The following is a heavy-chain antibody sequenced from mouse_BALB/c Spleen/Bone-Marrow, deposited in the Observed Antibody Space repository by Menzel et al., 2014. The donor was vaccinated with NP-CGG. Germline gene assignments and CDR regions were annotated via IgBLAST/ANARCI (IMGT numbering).Heavy chain of an antibody. CDR1: GFTFSSFG. CDR2: ISSGSTVI. D-gene: IGHD4-1*01. V-gene: IGHV5-17*02. J-gene: IGHJ1*01. CDR3: ARGGNWDDFDV. Sequence: EVKLMESGGGLVQPGGSRKLSCAASGFTFSSFGMHWVRQAPEKGLEWVAYISSGSTVIFYADTVKGRFTISRDNPKNTLYLQMTSLRSEDTAMCYCARGGNWDDFDVWGAGTTVTVSS.